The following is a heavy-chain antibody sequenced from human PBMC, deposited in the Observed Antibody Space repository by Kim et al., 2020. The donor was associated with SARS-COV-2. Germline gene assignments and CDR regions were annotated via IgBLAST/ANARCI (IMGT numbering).Heavy chain of an antibody. J-gene: IGHJ6*02. CDR2: INAGNGNT. D-gene: IGHD3-10*01. CDR1: GYTFTSYA. Sequence: ASVKVSCKASGYTFTSYAMHWVRQAPGQRLEWMGWINAGNGNTKYSQKFQGRVTITRDTSASTAYMELRSRRSEDTAVYYCASALLWFGELSDYYYYGMDVWGQGTTVTVSS. V-gene: IGHV1-3*01. CDR3: ASALLWFGELSDYYYYGMDV.